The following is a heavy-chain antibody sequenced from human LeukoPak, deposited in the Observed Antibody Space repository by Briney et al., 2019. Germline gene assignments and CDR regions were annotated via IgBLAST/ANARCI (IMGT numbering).Heavy chain of an antibody. CDR3: ARDPAYYDSSGPATRFDP. CDR2: INPNSGGT. D-gene: IGHD3-22*01. CDR1: GYTFTGYY. Sequence: GASVKVSCKASGYTFTGYYMQWVRQAPGQGLEWMGWINPNSGGTNYAQKFQGRVTMTRDTSISTAYMELSRLRSDDTAVYYCARDPAYYDSSGPATRFDPWGQGTLVTVSS. J-gene: IGHJ5*02. V-gene: IGHV1-2*02.